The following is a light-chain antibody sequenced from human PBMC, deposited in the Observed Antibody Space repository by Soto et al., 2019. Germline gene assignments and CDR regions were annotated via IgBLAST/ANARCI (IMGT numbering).Light chain of an antibody. Sequence: DTQMTQSPSTLSASVGDRVTITCRASQSISSWLAWYQQKPGKAPKLLIYKASSLESGVPSRFSGSASGTEFSLTISSLQPDDFATYYCQQYNSYPWTFRQGTKVEIK. CDR2: KAS. CDR1: QSISSW. J-gene: IGKJ1*01. CDR3: QQYNSYPWT. V-gene: IGKV1-5*03.